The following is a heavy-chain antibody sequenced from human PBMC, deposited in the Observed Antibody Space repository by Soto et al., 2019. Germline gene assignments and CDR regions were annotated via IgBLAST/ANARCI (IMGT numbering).Heavy chain of an antibody. CDR3: ASLPAANPSSYYYYYYGMDV. D-gene: IGHD2-2*01. CDR2: INSDGSST. Sequence: EVQLVESGGGLVQPGGSLRLSCAASGFTFSSYWMHWVRQAPGKGLVWVSRINSDGSSTSYADSVKGRFTISRDNAMNTLYLQMNSLRAEDTAVYYCASLPAANPSSYYYYYYGMDVWGQGTTVTVSS. V-gene: IGHV3-74*01. CDR1: GFTFSSYW. J-gene: IGHJ6*02.